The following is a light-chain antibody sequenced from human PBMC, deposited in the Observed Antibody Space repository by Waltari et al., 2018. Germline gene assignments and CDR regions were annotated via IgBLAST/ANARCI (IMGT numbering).Light chain of an antibody. Sequence: EVVLTQSPGTLSLSPGERATLSCRASQSVCRTLAWYQQKPGQAPRLLVYDTSVRATGIPDRFSGTGFGTDFSLTISRLEPEDFAVCYCQKYGRLPATFGQGTTVEIK. CDR2: DTS. V-gene: IGKV3-20*01. CDR1: QSVCRT. J-gene: IGKJ1*01. CDR3: QKYGRLPAT.